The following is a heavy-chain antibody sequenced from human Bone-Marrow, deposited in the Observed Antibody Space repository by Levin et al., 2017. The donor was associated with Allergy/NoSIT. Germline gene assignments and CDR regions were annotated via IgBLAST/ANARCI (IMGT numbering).Heavy chain of an antibody. CDR3: AREPIWGTSRYCLDY. J-gene: IGHJ4*02. V-gene: IGHV1-2*06. D-gene: IGHD3-16*01. CDR1: GYTFSGYY. CDR2: INPNGGAN. Sequence: ASVKVSCKASGYTFSGYYIHWVRQAPGQALEWMGRINPNGGANDYAQRFQGRVSMTWDASVTTASMDLSGLRSDDTAFYYCAREPIWGTSRYCLDYWGQGTLVTVSS.